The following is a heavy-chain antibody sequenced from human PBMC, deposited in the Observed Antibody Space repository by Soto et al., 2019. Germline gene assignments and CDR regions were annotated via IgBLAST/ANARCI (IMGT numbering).Heavy chain of an antibody. CDR2: ISWNSGSI. Sequence: EVQLVESGGGLVQPGRSLRLSCAASGFTFDDYAMHWVRQAPGKGLEWVSGISWNSGSIGYADSVKGRFTISRDNAKNSLYLQMNSLRAEDTALYYCAKDTDQYYYGSGSSPNWGQGTLVTVSS. CDR1: GFTFDDYA. D-gene: IGHD3-10*01. V-gene: IGHV3-9*01. J-gene: IGHJ4*02. CDR3: AKDTDQYYYGSGSSPN.